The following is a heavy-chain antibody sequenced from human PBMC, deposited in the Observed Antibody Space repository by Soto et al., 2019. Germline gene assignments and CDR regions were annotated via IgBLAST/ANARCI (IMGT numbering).Heavy chain of an antibody. Sequence: GGSLRLSCAASGFTFNNYAMGWVRQAPGKGLEWVSAITGSGSDTYYLDSVKGRFTISRDNSKNTLYLQMNSLRAEDTAICYCAKLGSSTWSPHYYFGYWGQGTLVTVSS. D-gene: IGHD2-2*01. CDR1: GFTFNNYA. J-gene: IGHJ4*02. V-gene: IGHV3-23*01. CDR3: AKLGSSTWSPHYYFGY. CDR2: ITGSGSDT.